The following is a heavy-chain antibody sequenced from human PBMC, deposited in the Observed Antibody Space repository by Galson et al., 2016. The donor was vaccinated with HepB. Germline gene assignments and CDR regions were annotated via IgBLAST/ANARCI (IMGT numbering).Heavy chain of an antibody. CDR3: ARDHDTGWEWNY. D-gene: IGHD3-3*01. V-gene: IGHV3-23*01. CDR1: GFTFSRYP. J-gene: IGHJ4*02. CDR2: ISGSGGRT. Sequence: SLRLSCAVSGFTFSRYPMSWVRQAPGKGLEGVSSISGSGGRTFYAHSVKGRFTISRVNSKSALYLQMNSLRAEDTAVYYCARDHDTGWEWNYWGQGTLVTVSS.